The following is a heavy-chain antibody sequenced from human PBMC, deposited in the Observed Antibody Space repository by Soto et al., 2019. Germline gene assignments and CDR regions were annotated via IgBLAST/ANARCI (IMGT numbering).Heavy chain of an antibody. V-gene: IGHV4-31*03. CDR3: ARTHPNQESPYYFDY. CDR2: IYYSGST. CDR1: GGSISSGGYY. J-gene: IGHJ4*02. Sequence: PSETLSLTCTVSGGSISSGGYYWSWIRQHPGKGLEWIGYIYYSGSTYYNPSLKSRVTISVDTSKNLFSLKLSSVTAADTAVYYCARTHPNQESPYYFDYWGQGTLVTVSS. D-gene: IGHD3-10*01.